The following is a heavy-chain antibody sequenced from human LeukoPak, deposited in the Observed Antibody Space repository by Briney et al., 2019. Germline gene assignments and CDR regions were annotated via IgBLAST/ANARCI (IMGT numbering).Heavy chain of an antibody. CDR3: ARGDRIVGATLYNWFDP. Sequence: ASVKVSCKASGYTFTGYYMHWVRQAPGQGLEWMGWINPNSGGTNYAQKFQGRVTMTRDTSISTAYMKLSRLRSDDTAVYYCARGDRIVGATLYNWFDPWGQGTLVTVSS. D-gene: IGHD1-26*01. CDR2: INPNSGGT. V-gene: IGHV1-2*02. J-gene: IGHJ5*02. CDR1: GYTFTGYY.